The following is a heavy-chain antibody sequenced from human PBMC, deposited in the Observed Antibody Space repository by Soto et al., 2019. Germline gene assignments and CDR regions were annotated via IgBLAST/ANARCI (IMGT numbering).Heavy chain of an antibody. CDR3: AKERSSGWSVDY. CDR1: GFTFSTYA. J-gene: IGHJ4*02. Sequence: EVQLLESGGGLVQPGGSLRLSCAASGFTFSTYAMNWVRQAPGKGLEWVSGISGSGDSTYYADSVKGRFTVSRDNSKNTLYLEMNSLRGEDTAVFYCAKERSSGWSVDYWGQGTLVTVS. D-gene: IGHD6-19*01. CDR2: ISGSGDST. V-gene: IGHV3-23*01.